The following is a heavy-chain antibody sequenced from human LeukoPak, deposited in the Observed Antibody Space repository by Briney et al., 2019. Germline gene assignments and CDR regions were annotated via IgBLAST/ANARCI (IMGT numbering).Heavy chain of an antibody. J-gene: IGHJ5*02. CDR3: ARKAPKKGWFDP. V-gene: IGHV4-4*09. CDR2: THPSGNS. CDR1: GGSFSGYY. Sequence: PSETLSLTCGVYGGSFSGYYWSWVRQPPGKGLEWIGYTHPSGNSNYSPSLKSRVTISIDTSRNQFSLKLSSVTAADTAVYYCARKAPKKGWFDPWGQGTLVTVSS.